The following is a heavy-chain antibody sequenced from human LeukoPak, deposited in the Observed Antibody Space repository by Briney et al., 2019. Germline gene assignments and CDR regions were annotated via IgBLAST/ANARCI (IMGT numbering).Heavy chain of an antibody. J-gene: IGHJ4*02. Sequence: GASVKVSCKASGYIFTGYYMHWVRQAPGQGLEWMGWINPNSGGTNYAQKFQGRVTMTRDTSISTAYMELSRLRSDDTAVYYCARYPYMGFMEYYFDYWGQGTLVTVSS. V-gene: IGHV1-2*02. CDR1: GYIFTGYY. CDR2: INPNSGGT. D-gene: IGHD3-16*01. CDR3: ARYPYMGFMEYYFDY.